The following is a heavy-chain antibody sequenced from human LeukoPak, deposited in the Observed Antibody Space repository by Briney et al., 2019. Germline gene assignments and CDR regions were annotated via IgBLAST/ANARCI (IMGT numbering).Heavy chain of an antibody. D-gene: IGHD1-26*01. CDR3: ARGGGMVGATGDY. Sequence: ASVKVSCKSSGYTFTGYYMHWVRQAPGQGLEWMGWINPNSGGTNYAQKFQGRVTMTRDTSISTAYMELSRLRSDDTAVYYCARGGGMVGATGDYRGQGTLVTVSS. CDR2: INPNSGGT. CDR1: GYTFTGYY. J-gene: IGHJ4*02. V-gene: IGHV1-2*02.